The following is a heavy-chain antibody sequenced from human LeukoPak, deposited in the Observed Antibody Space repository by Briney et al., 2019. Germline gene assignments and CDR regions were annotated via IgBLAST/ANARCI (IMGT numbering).Heavy chain of an antibody. V-gene: IGHV3-9*01. CDR2: ISWNSGNI. CDR3: AKGACSSTSCSNDY. CDR1: GFTFDDYA. Sequence: GGSLRLSCAASGFTFDDYAMHWVRQAPGKGLQWVSGISWNSGNIDYADSVKGRFTISRDNAKNSLYLQMNSLRAEDTALYYCAKGACSSTSCSNDYWGQGTLVTVSS. D-gene: IGHD2-2*01. J-gene: IGHJ4*02.